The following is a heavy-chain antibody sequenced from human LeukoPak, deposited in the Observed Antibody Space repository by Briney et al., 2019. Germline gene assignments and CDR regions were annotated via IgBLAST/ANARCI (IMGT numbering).Heavy chain of an antibody. J-gene: IGHJ3*02. D-gene: IGHD2-2*01. V-gene: IGHV3-30-3*01. Sequence: PGGSLRLSCAASGFTFSSYAMHWVRQAPGKGLEWVAVISYDGSNKYYADSVKGRFTISRDNSKNTLYLQMNSLRAEDTAVYYCARGLGYCSSTSCPDAFDIWGQGTMVTVSS. CDR2: ISYDGSNK. CDR3: ARGLGYCSSTSCPDAFDI. CDR1: GFTFSSYA.